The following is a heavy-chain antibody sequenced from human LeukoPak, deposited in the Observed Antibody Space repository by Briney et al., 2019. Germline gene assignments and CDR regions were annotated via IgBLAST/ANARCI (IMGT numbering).Heavy chain of an antibody. CDR2: VSWNSGKV. D-gene: IGHD4-17*01. Sequence: GGSLRVSCAASGFSFEDYAMHWVRQPPGKGVEWVSGVSWNSGKVGNADSVKGRFTISRDNAKNFLYLQMSILRAEDTAVYYCAKAVYGDFQSTVDYWGRGTLVTVSS. J-gene: IGHJ4*02. CDR1: GFSFEDYA. V-gene: IGHV3-9*01. CDR3: AKAVYGDFQSTVDY.